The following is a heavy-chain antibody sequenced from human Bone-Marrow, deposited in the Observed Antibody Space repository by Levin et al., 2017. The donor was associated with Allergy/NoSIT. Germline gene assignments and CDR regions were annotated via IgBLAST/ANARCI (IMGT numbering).Heavy chain of an antibody. CDR3: ARDCDY. J-gene: IGHJ4*02. CDR1: GFTVSSNY. CDR2: IYSGGST. Sequence: GESLKISCAASGFTVSSNYMSWVRQAPGKGLEWVSVIYSGGSTYYADSVKGRFTISRDNSKNTLYLQMNSLRAEDTAVYYCARDCDYWGQGTLVTVSS. V-gene: IGHV3-53*01.